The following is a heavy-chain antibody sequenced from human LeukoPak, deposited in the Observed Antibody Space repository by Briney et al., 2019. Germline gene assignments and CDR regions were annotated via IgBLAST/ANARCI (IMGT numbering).Heavy chain of an antibody. J-gene: IGHJ4*02. CDR1: GYTFTGYY. D-gene: IGHD5-24*01. CDR3: AKDIRREGNNDFDC. V-gene: IGHV1-2*02. CDR2: INPNSGGT. Sequence: GASVKVSCKASGYTFTGYYMHWVRQALGQGLEWMGWINPNSGGTNYAQKFQGRVTMTRDTSISTAYMELSRLRSDDSAVYYCAKDIRREGNNDFDCWGQGTLVTVSS.